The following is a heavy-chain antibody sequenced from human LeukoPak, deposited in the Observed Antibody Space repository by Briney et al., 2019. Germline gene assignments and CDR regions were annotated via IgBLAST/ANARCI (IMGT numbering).Heavy chain of an antibody. V-gene: IGHV3-53*01. CDR3: ARDAYGMDV. J-gene: IGHJ6*02. Sequence: GGSLRLSCAASGFTVNSKYMSWVRQAPGKGLEWVSVIYGGGNTYYADSVKGRFTISRDTSKNALYLQMNSLRAEDTAVYYCARDAYGMDVWGQGTTVTVSS. CDR2: IYGGGNT. CDR1: GFTVNSKY.